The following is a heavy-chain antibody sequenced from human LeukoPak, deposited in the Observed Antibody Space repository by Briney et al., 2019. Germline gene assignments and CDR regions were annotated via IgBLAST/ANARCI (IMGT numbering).Heavy chain of an antibody. D-gene: IGHD4-17*01. Sequence: GGSLRLSCAASGFTFSRYSMNWVRQAPGRGLEWVSSISSSSSYIYYADSVKGRFTISRDNAKNSLYLQMNSLRAEDTAVYYCARSPARLRANWYFDLWGRGTLVTVSS. CDR2: ISSSSSYI. J-gene: IGHJ2*01. CDR3: ARSPARLRANWYFDL. V-gene: IGHV3-21*01. CDR1: GFTFSRYS.